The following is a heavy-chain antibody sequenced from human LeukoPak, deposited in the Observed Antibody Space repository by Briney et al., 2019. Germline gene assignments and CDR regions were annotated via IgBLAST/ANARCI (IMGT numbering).Heavy chain of an antibody. CDR2: ISYDGSNK. V-gene: IGHV3-30-3*01. CDR1: GFTFSSYA. J-gene: IGHJ3*02. CDR3: ARDAGDTAMVYAFDI. D-gene: IGHD5-18*01. Sequence: GGSLRLSCAASGFTFSSYAMHWVRQAPGKGLEWVAVISYDGSNKYYADSVKGRFTISRDNSKNTLYLQMNSLRAEDTAVYYCARDAGDTAMVYAFDIWGQGTMVTVSS.